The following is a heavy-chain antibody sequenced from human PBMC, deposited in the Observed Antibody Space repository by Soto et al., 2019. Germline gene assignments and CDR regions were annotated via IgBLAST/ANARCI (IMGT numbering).Heavy chain of an antibody. CDR1: GFTFGDYA. CDR2: IRSKAYGGTT. Sequence: GGSLRLSCTASGFTFGDYAMSWVRQAPGKGLEWGGFIRSKAYGGTTEYAASGKGRLTISRDDSKSIAYLQMNSLKTEDTAVYYCTRLFEYSSSSGLGYYGMDVWGQGTTVTVSS. CDR3: TRLFEYSSSSGLGYYGMDV. V-gene: IGHV3-49*04. D-gene: IGHD6-6*01. J-gene: IGHJ6*02.